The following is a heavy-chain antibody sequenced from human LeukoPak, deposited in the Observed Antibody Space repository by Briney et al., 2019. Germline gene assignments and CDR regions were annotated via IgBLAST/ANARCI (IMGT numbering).Heavy chain of an antibody. Sequence: GGSLRLSYAASGFTFSNYWMSWVRQAPGKGLEWVAHIKQDGSEKYYVDSVKGRFTISRDDAKNSLYLQMNSLRAEDTAVYYCASGQQLGYWGQGTLVTVSS. J-gene: IGHJ4*02. D-gene: IGHD6-6*01. CDR3: ASGQQLGY. CDR1: GFTFSNYW. CDR2: IKQDGSEK. V-gene: IGHV3-7*01.